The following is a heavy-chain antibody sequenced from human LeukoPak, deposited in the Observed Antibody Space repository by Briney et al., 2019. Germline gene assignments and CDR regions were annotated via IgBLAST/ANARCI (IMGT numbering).Heavy chain of an antibody. CDR3: ARDLWDPYYYYYGMDV. D-gene: IGHD1-26*01. V-gene: IGHV4-31*03. CDR1: GGSISSGGYY. J-gene: IGHJ6*02. Sequence: PSETLSLTCTVSGGSISSGGYYWSWIRQHPGKGLEWIGYIYYSGSTYYNPSLKSRVTISVDTSKNQFSLKLSSVTAADTAVYYCARDLWDPYYYYYGMDVWGQGTTVTVSS. CDR2: IYYSGST.